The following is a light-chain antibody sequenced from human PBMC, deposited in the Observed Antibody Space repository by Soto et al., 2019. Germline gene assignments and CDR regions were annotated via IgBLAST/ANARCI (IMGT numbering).Light chain of an antibody. CDR1: QSISSY. CDR2: AAS. V-gene: IGKV1-39*01. J-gene: IGKJ1*01. Sequence: DIQMTQSPSSLSASVGDRVTITCRARQSISSYLNWYQQKPGKAPKLLIYAASSLQSGVPSRFSGSGSRTDFTLTISSLQPEDSAIYYCQQSYNARTFGQGTKVEIK. CDR3: QQSYNART.